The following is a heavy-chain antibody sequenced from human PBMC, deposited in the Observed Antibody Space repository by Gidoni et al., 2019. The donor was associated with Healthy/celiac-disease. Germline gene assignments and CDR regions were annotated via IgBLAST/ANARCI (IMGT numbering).Heavy chain of an antibody. CDR3: ARVCDETYAAGPDFDY. CDR1: GGSFSGYY. D-gene: IGHD6-13*01. V-gene: IGHV4-34*01. J-gene: IGHJ4*02. Sequence: QVQLQQWGAGLLKPSETLSLTCAVYGGSFSGYYWSWIRKPPGKGLEWIGEINHSGSTNYTPALKSRVTISVDTSKNQFSLKLSSVTAADTAVYYCARVCDETYAAGPDFDYWGQGTLVTVSS. CDR2: INHSGST.